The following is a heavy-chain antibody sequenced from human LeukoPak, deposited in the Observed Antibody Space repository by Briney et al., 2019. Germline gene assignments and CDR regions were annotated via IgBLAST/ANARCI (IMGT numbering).Heavy chain of an antibody. D-gene: IGHD1-26*01. CDR1: GYTFTSYD. Sequence: ASVKVSCKASGYTFTSYDINWVRQATGQGLEWMGWMNPNSGNTGYAQKFQRRVTMTRNTSISTAYMELSSLRSEDTAVYYCARGSSGSYWGDFDYWGQGTLVTVSS. CDR2: MNPNSGNT. CDR3: ARGSSGSYWGDFDY. V-gene: IGHV1-8*01. J-gene: IGHJ4*02.